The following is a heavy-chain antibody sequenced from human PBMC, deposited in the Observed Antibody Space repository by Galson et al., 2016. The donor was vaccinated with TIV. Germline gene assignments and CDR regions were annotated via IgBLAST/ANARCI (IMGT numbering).Heavy chain of an antibody. CDR3: TRDSSSSSSRNLDY. J-gene: IGHJ4*02. Sequence: SLRLSCAASGFTFNEYSMNWVRQAPGKGLEWVSYISSSSTTYYADSVKGRFTISRDNAKNSLYLQMNSLRAEDTAVYYCTRDSSSSSSRNLDYWGQGTLVTVSS. D-gene: IGHD6-6*01. CDR1: GFTFNEYS. V-gene: IGHV3-48*01. CDR2: ISSSSTT.